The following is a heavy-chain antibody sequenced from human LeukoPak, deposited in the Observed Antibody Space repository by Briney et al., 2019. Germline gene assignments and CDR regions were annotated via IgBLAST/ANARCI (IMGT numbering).Heavy chain of an antibody. CDR1: GFTFSSYA. D-gene: IGHD3-22*01. V-gene: IGHV3-23*01. CDR2: ISGSAGST. Sequence: GGSLRLPCAASGFTFSSYAMSWVRQAPGKGLEWVSVISGSAGSTYYADTVKGRFTISRDNSKNTLYLQMNSLRAEDTAIYYCAKDIRYYYDSSGYWFDYWGQGTLVTVSS. CDR3: AKDIRYYYDSSGYWFDY. J-gene: IGHJ4*02.